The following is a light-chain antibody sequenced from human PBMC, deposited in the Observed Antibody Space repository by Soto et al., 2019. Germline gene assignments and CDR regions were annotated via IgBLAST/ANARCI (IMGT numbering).Light chain of an antibody. CDR3: QKTRSYPST. V-gene: IGKV1-39*01. CDR1: QSISSY. J-gene: IGKJ4*01. CDR2: AES. Sequence: DIQMTQSPSSLSASVGDRVTITCRASQSISSYLNWYQQKPGKAPKLLIYAESILQSGVPSRFSGSGSGTDFTLTISSLQAEDFATYYCQKTRSYPSTFGGGTKVDIK.